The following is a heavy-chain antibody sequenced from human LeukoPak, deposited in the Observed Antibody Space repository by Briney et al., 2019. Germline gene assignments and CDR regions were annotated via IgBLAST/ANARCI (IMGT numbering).Heavy chain of an antibody. D-gene: IGHD3-10*01. CDR2: IYYSGST. CDR3: ARDLQVYGSGLNWFDP. J-gene: IGHJ5*02. CDR1: GYSISSGYY. Sequence: SETLSLTCTVSGYSISSGYYWGWIRQPPGKGLEWIGYIYYSGSTNYNPSLKSRVTISVDTSKNQFSLKLSSVTAADTAVYYCARDLQVYGSGLNWFDPWGQGTLVTVSS. V-gene: IGHV4-61*01.